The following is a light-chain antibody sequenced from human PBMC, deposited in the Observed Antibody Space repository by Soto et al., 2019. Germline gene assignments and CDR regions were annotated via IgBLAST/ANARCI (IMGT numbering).Light chain of an antibody. Sequence: DIVMTQSPDSLAVSLGERATFKCKSSHSLLYTSDNNNYLGWYQVKPGQPPRLLISWASNRQPGVPDRFSGSGSGTDFTLTITSLKAEDVAVYYCQQYYNTPYTFGQGTKLEI. CDR2: WAS. J-gene: IGKJ2*01. CDR1: HSLLYTSDNNNY. V-gene: IGKV4-1*01. CDR3: QQYYNTPYT.